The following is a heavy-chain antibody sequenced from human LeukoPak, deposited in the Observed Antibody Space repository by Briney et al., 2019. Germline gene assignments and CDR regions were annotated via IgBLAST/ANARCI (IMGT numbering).Heavy chain of an antibody. V-gene: IGHV1-69*05. CDR2: TNPMFRAA. J-gene: IGHJ6*03. CDR3: ARGTVDDIVGIPDPRDYYYMDF. D-gene: IGHD2-15*01. CDR1: GGTFSSYA. Sequence: GASVKVSCKASGGTFSSYAISWVRQAPGQGLEWMGGTNPMFRAANYAQKFQGRVTITTDEPTSTAYMELSSLRSEDTAVYYCARGTVDDIVGIPDPRDYYYMDFWGAGTAVTVSS.